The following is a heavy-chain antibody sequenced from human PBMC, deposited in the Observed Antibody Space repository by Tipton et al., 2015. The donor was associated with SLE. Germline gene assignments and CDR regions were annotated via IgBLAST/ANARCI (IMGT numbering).Heavy chain of an antibody. V-gene: IGHV4-59*11. CDR2: IYYSGST. Sequence: TLSLTCTVSGGSIRSHYWSWIRQPPGKGLEWIGYIYYSGSTNYNPSLKSRVTISVDTSKNQFSLKLSSVTAADTAVYYCAGGSYGTDAFDIWGQGTMVTVSS. D-gene: IGHD3-10*01. J-gene: IGHJ3*02. CDR1: GGSIRSHY. CDR3: AGGSYGTDAFDI.